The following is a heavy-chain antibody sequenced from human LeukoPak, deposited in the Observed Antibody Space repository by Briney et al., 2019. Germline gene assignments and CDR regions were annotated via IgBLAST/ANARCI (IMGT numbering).Heavy chain of an antibody. CDR3: ATEAGYYYGSGSPFDY. CDR2: ISGSGGST. CDR1: GFTFSSYA. Sequence: GGSLRLSCAASGFTFSSYAMSWVRPAPGKGLEWVSAISGSGGSTYYADSVKGRFTISRDNSKNTLYLQMNSLRAEDTAVYYCATEAGYYYGSGSPFDYWGQGTLVTVSS. V-gene: IGHV3-23*01. D-gene: IGHD3-10*01. J-gene: IGHJ4*02.